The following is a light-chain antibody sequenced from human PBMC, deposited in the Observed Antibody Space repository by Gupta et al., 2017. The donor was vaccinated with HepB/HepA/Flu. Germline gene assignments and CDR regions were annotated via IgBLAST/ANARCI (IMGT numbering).Light chain of an antibody. CDR2: GAS. Sequence: EIVMTQSPPTLSVSPGERATLSCRASQSVSSNLAWYQQKPGQAPRLLLYGASTRATGIPARFSGSGSGTEFTLTISSLQSEDFAVYYCQQYNNWPSLTFGGGTKVEIK. J-gene: IGKJ4*01. CDR3: QQYNNWPSLT. CDR1: QSVSSN. V-gene: IGKV3-15*01.